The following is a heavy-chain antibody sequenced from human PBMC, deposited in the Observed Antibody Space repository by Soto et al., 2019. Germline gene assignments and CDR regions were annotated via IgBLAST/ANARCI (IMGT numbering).Heavy chain of an antibody. CDR3: ARDSTTWFPYYGIDV. Sequence: SETLSLTCAVSGGSIDYYYWSWIRQPPGKGLEWIGDVSDSGSTNYNPSLRSRVTISVDTSKNQFSLRLNSVTAADTAVYYCARDSTTWFPYYGIDVWGQGTTVTVSS. V-gene: IGHV4-59*01. CDR1: GGSIDYYY. J-gene: IGHJ6*02. CDR2: VSDSGST. D-gene: IGHD2-2*01.